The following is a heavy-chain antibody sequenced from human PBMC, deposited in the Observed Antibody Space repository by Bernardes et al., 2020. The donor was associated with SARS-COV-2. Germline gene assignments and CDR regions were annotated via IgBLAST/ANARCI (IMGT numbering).Heavy chain of an antibody. Sequence: GGSLRLSCAAFGFSFSDAWMTWVRQAPGKGLEWVCRIKSKTDGGTTDYSAPVKGRFSISRDDSKNTLYLQMSSLKYDDTAVYYCAYFYFGYWCQGTLVTVSS. J-gene: IGHJ4*02. V-gene: IGHV3-15*01. CDR2: IKSKTDGGTT. CDR1: GFSFSDAW. CDR3: AYFYFGY.